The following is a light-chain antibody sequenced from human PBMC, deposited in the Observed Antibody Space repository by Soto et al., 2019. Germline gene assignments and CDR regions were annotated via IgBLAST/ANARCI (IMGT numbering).Light chain of an antibody. CDR3: QQYNSYSWT. CDR1: QTISTC. Sequence: DIQITQSPSTLSASLGDRVTLTCRASQTISTCLAWYQQKPGKAPKLLIYKASTLKSGVPSRFSGSGSGTEFTLTISGLQPDDFATYYCQQYNSYSWTFGQGTKVDI. CDR2: KAS. V-gene: IGKV1-5*03. J-gene: IGKJ1*01.